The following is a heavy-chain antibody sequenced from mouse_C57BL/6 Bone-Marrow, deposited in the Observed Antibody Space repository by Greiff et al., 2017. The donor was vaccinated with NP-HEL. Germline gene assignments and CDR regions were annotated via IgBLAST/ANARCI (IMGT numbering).Heavy chain of an antibody. J-gene: IGHJ4*01. Sequence: QVQLKESGPGLVAPSQSLSITCTVSGFSLTSYGVHWVRQPPGKGLEWLVVIWSDGSTTYNSALKSRLSISKDNSKSQVFLKMNSLQTDDTAMYYCARHEGYDGYPWAMDYWGQGTSVTVSS. CDR3: ARHEGYDGYPWAMDY. CDR1: GFSLTSYG. V-gene: IGHV2-6-1*01. D-gene: IGHD2-3*01. CDR2: IWSDGST.